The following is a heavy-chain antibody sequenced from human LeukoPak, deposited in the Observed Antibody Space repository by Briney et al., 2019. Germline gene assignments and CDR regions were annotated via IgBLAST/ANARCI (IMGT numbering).Heavy chain of an antibody. D-gene: IGHD3-3*01. J-gene: IGHJ6*03. V-gene: IGHV1-69*05. CDR1: GGTFSSYA. CDR2: IIPIFGTA. CDR3: ARGQPYYDFWSGYYPYMDV. Sequence: SVKVSCKASGGTFSSYAISWVRQAPGQGLEWMGGIIPIFGTANYAQKFQGRVTITTDESTSTAYMGLSSLRSEDTAVYYCARGQPYYDFWSGYYPYMDVWGKGTTVTVSS.